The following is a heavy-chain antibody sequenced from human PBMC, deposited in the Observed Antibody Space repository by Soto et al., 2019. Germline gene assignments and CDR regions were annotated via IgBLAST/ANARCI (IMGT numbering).Heavy chain of an antibody. J-gene: IGHJ4*02. CDR3: AHSVVAGLGYYFDC. V-gene: IGHV2-5*02. CDR1: GFSLSRTRVA. D-gene: IGHD6-19*01. CDR2: IYWDDDR. Sequence: QITLKESGPTLVKPTQTLTLTCTFSGFSLSRTRVAVGWFRQPPGKALEWLALIYWDDDRRYSPFRKCRLTITTDTSKNQVVLTMTNMDPVDTATYYCAHSVVAGLGYYFDCWGQGTLGTVSS.